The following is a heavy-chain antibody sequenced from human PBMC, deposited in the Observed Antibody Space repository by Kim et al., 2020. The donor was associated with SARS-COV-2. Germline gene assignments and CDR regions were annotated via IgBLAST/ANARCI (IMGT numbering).Heavy chain of an antibody. CDR3: ARGPAYCGGDCHDAFDI. CDR1: GFTFSSYA. Sequence: GGSLRLSCAASGFTFSSYAMHWVRQAPGKGLEWVAVISYDGSNKYYADSVKGRFTISRDNSKNTLYLQMNSLRAEDTAVYYCARGPAYCGGDCHDAFDIWGQGTMVTVSS. D-gene: IGHD2-21*01. J-gene: IGHJ3*02. CDR2: ISYDGSNK. V-gene: IGHV3-30-3*01.